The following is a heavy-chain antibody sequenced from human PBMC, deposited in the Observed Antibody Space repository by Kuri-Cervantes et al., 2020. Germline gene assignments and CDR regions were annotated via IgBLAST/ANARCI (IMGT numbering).Heavy chain of an antibody. Sequence: GSLRLSCAVSGGSISSSNWWSWVRQPPGKGLEWIGEIYHSGSTNYNPSLKSRVTISVDKSKNQFSLKLSSVTAADTAVYYCARDVPYSGYQTFDYWGQGTLVTVSS. CDR3: ARDVPYSGYQTFDY. CDR1: GGSISSSNW. D-gene: IGHD5-12*01. CDR2: IYHSGST. V-gene: IGHV4-4*02. J-gene: IGHJ4*02.